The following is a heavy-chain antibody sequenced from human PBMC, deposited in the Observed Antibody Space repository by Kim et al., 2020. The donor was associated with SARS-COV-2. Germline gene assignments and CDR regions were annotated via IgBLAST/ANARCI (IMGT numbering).Heavy chain of an antibody. D-gene: IGHD3-10*01. CDR2: MNPNSGNT. J-gene: IGHJ5*02. CDR3: VRGPYYGSGSYYYGFDP. CDR1: GYTFISYD. V-gene: IGHV1-8*01. Sequence: ASVKVSCKASGYTFISYDINWVRQATGQGLEWMGWMNPNSGNTGYAQKFQGRVTMTRNTSISTAYMELNSLRSEDTAVYYCVRGPYYGSGSYYYGFDPWGQGTLVTVSS.